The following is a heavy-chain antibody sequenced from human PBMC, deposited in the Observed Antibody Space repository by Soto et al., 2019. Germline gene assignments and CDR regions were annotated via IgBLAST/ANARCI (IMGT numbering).Heavy chain of an antibody. J-gene: IGHJ5*02. Sequence: SETLSLTCAVSGGSISSGGYSWSWIRQPPGKGLEWIGYIYHSGSTYYNPSLKSRVAISVDRSKNQFSLKLSSVTAADTAVYYCARGDDSSGYYSGNWFDPWGQGTLVTVSS. CDR2: IYHSGST. D-gene: IGHD3-22*01. CDR3: ARGDDSSGYYSGNWFDP. CDR1: GGSISSGGYS. V-gene: IGHV4-30-2*01.